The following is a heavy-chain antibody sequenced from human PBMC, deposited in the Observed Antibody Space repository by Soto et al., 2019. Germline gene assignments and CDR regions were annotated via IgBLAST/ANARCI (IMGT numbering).Heavy chain of an antibody. D-gene: IGHD3-10*01. Sequence: SVKVSCKASGGTFSSYAISWVRQAPGQGLEWMGGIIPIFGTANYAQKFQGRVTITADESTSTAYMELSSLRSEDTAVYYCARSDGSGSYITRRRLYYYYGMDVSGQGPKVTVYS. CDR2: IIPIFGTA. J-gene: IGHJ6*02. CDR1: GGTFSSYA. V-gene: IGHV1-69*13. CDR3: ARSDGSGSYITRRRLYYYYGMDV.